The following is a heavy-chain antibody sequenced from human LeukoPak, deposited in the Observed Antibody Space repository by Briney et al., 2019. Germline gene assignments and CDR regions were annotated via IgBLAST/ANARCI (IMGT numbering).Heavy chain of an antibody. Sequence: PGGSLRLSCAAPGFTFNSYAMSWVRQAPGKGLEWVSAISARGGTTYYADSVKGRFTISRDNSKNTLYLQMNSLRAEDTAVYYCAKVPPGSAPRPYYFDYWGQGTLVTVSS. D-gene: IGHD3-10*01. CDR3: AKVPPGSAPRPYYFDY. V-gene: IGHV3-23*01. CDR2: ISARGGTT. J-gene: IGHJ4*02. CDR1: GFTFNSYA.